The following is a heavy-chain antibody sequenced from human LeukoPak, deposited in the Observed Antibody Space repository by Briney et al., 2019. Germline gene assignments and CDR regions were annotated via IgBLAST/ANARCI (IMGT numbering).Heavy chain of an antibody. Sequence: GASVKVSCKASGYTFTSYGISWVRQAPGQGLEWMGWISAYNGNTNYAQKLQGRVTMTTDTSTSTAYMELRSLRSDDTVVYYCARDREARSDYYDSSGYDYWGQGTLVTVSS. CDR1: GYTFTSYG. J-gene: IGHJ4*02. D-gene: IGHD3-22*01. V-gene: IGHV1-18*01. CDR2: ISAYNGNT. CDR3: ARDREARSDYYDSSGYDY.